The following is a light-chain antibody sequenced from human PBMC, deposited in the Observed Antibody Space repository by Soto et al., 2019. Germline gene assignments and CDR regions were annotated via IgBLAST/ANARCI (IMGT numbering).Light chain of an antibody. V-gene: IGLV2-14*01. CDR2: DVS. J-gene: IGLJ1*01. CDR1: SSDVGGYNY. CDR3: NSYTSSSTYV. Sequence: QSALTQPASVSGSPGQSITISCTGTSSDVGGYNYVSWCQQHPGKAPKLMIYDVSNRPSGVSNRSSGSKSGNTASLAISGLQAEDEADYYCNSYTSSSTYVFGTGTKVTVL.